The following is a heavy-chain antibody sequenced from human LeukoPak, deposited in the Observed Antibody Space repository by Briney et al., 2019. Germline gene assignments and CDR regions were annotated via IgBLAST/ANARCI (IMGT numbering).Heavy chain of an antibody. CDR3: ARDIASTMVRGAIDY. D-gene: IGHD3-10*01. CDR1: GYAFTGHY. J-gene: IGHJ4*02. Sequence: ASVKVSCKASGYAFTGHYMHWVRQAPGQGLEWMGWINPNSGSTNYAQKFQGRVTMTRDTSISTAYMELSRLRSDDTAVYYCARDIASTMVRGAIDYWGQGTLVTVSS. V-gene: IGHV1-2*02. CDR2: INPNSGST.